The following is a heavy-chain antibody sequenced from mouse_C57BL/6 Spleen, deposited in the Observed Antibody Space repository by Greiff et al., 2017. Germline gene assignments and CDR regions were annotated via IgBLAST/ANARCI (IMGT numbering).Heavy chain of an antibody. Sequence: QVTLKVCGPGILQPSQTLSLTCSFSGFSLSTFGMGVGWIRQPSGKGLEWLAHIWWDDDKYYNPALKSRLTISKDTSKNQVFLKIANVDTADTATYYCARTTYYSNPYAMDYWGQGTSVTVSS. V-gene: IGHV8-8*01. CDR1: GFSLSTFGMG. J-gene: IGHJ4*01. CDR3: ARTTYYSNPYAMDY. D-gene: IGHD2-5*01. CDR2: IWWDDDK.